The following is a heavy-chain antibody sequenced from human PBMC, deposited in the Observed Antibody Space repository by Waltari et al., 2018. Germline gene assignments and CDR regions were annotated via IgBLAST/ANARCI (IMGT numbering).Heavy chain of an antibody. CDR1: GFTFTTYT. CDR3: AGGYSSYYGMDV. CDR2: ISSTSSDI. V-gene: IGHV3-21*02. J-gene: IGHJ6*02. D-gene: IGHD6-13*01. Sequence: EVQLVESGGGLVKPGGSLRLSCAASGFTFTTYTMKWVRQAPGKGLEWVSSISSTSSDIYYADSVKGRFTISRDNAKSSLYLQLNSLRAEDTAVYYCAGGYSSYYGMDVWGQGTTVTVSS.